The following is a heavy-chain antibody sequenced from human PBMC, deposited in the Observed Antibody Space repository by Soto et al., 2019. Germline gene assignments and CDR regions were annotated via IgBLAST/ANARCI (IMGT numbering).Heavy chain of an antibody. CDR2: MYFTGNT. D-gene: IGHD3-16*02. J-gene: IGHJ4*02. CDR1: SGSTRSNSHY. Sequence: SETLSLTCTVSSGSTRSNSHYWGWIRQSPDKGLEWIGSMYFTGNTYSNPSLKSRGTISVDTSKNQFSLKLSSVTAADTAVYYCASLLYRSGSGVYYFDSRGLGILVT. V-gene: IGHV4-39*01. CDR3: ASLLYRSGSGVYYFDS.